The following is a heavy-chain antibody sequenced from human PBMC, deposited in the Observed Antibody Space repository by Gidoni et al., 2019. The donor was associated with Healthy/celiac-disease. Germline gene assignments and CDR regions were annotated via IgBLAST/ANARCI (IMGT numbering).Heavy chain of an antibody. Sequence: QVQLVQSGAEVKKTGSSVKVSCKESGGTFSSYAISWVRQAPGQGLEWMGGIIPIFGTANYAQQFQGRVTITADESTSTAYMELSSLRSEDTAVYYCARSIVVVPAANYYYYYMDVWGKGTTVTVSS. V-gene: IGHV1-69*01. J-gene: IGHJ6*03. D-gene: IGHD2-2*01. CDR2: IIPIFGTA. CDR3: ARSIVVVPAANYYYYYMDV. CDR1: GGTFSSYA.